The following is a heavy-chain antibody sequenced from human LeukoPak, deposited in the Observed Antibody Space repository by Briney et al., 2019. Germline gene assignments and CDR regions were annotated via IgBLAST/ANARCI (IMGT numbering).Heavy chain of an antibody. CDR1: GFTFSSYA. CDR3: ARADLYSSGWLDY. Sequence: GGSLRLSCAASGFTFSSYAMHWVRQAPGKGLEWVAVISYDGSNKYYADSMKGRFTISRDNSKNTLYLQMNSLRAEDTAVYYCARADLYSSGWLDYWGQGTLVTVSS. J-gene: IGHJ4*02. V-gene: IGHV3-30-3*01. CDR2: ISYDGSNK. D-gene: IGHD6-19*01.